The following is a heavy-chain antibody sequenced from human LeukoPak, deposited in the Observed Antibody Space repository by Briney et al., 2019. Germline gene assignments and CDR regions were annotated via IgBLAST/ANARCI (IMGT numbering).Heavy chain of an antibody. CDR1: GGSISGSSYY. D-gene: IGHD4-17*01. Sequence: SETLSLTCTVSGGSISGSSYYWAWIRQPPGKGLEWIGSGFYSGSAYYNPSLKSRVTISVDTSKNHFSLNLSSVTAADTAVYYCARLRGAMTPVTSDFDYWGQGTLVTVSS. V-gene: IGHV4-39*01. CDR2: GFYSGSA. CDR3: ARLRGAMTPVTSDFDY. J-gene: IGHJ4*02.